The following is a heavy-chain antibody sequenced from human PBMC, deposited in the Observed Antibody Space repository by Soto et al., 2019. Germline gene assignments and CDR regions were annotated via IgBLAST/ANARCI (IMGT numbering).Heavy chain of an antibody. J-gene: IGHJ6*02. D-gene: IGHD3-3*01. Sequence: QVQLQESGPGLVKPSQTLSLTCTVSGGSISSGGYYWSWIRQHPGKGLEWIGYIYYSGSTYYNPYLKSRLTTSVDTSKNQFSLKLSSVTAADTAVYYCARGSGFLEWLLYRYYYGMDVWGQGTTVTVSS. CDR1: GGSISSGGYY. V-gene: IGHV4-31*03. CDR3: ARGSGFLEWLLYRYYYGMDV. CDR2: IYYSGST.